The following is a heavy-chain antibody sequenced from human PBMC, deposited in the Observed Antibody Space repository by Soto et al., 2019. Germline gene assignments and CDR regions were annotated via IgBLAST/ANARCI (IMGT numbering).Heavy chain of an antibody. V-gene: IGHV3-23*01. D-gene: IGHD6-6*01. Sequence: QAGGSLRLSCAASGFTFSSYAMSWVRQAPGKGLEWVSVISASGGSTYYADSLKGRFTISRDNSKNTLSLQVNSLRADDTAVYYCAKGTRIAARPLFDYWGQGTLVTVSS. CDR2: ISASGGST. CDR1: GFTFSSYA. J-gene: IGHJ4*02. CDR3: AKGTRIAARPLFDY.